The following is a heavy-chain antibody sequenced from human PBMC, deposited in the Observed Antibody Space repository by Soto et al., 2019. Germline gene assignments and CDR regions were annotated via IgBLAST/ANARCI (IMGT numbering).Heavy chain of an antibody. CDR1: GFTFSGYG. Sequence: QVQLVESGGGVVQPGRSLRLSCAASGFTFSGYGMHWVRQAPGKGLEWVAVIWYDGSNKYYADSVKGRFTISRDNSKSTLYLQMNSLRAEDAAVYYCARDGYCSGGSCYSVPVFDYWGQGTLVTVSS. CDR2: IWYDGSNK. V-gene: IGHV3-33*01. CDR3: ARDGYCSGGSCYSVPVFDY. J-gene: IGHJ4*02. D-gene: IGHD2-15*01.